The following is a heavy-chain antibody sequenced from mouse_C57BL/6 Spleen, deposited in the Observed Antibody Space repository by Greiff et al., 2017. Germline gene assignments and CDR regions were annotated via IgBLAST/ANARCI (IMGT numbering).Heavy chain of an antibody. Sequence: VQLQQPGAELVKPGASVKMSCKASGYTFTSYWITWVKQRPGQGLEWIGDIYPGSGSTNYNEKFKSKATLTVDTSSSTAYMQLSSLTSEDSAVYYCARWETYAYYSPYYAMDYWGQGTSVTVSS. J-gene: IGHJ4*01. D-gene: IGHD2-12*01. CDR1: GYTFTSYW. V-gene: IGHV1-55*01. CDR2: IYPGSGST. CDR3: ARWETYAYYSPYYAMDY.